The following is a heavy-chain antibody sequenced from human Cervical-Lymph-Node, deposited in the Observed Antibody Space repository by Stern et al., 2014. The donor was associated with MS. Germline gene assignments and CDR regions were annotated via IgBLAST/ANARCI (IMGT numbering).Heavy chain of an antibody. D-gene: IGHD6-19*01. V-gene: IGHV1-69*01. CDR1: GGTFNRYA. CDR2: LIPISGKT. J-gene: IGHJ6*02. Sequence: QVQLVQSGAEVKKPGSSVKVSCKASGGTFNRYAFSWVRQAPGQGLEWMGGLIPISGKTAYAQKFQARVTLTADESTATAYMELRSLRSDDTAVFYCASTDSGWDNPLHFYGMDVWGQGTTVTVSS. CDR3: ASTDSGWDNPLHFYGMDV.